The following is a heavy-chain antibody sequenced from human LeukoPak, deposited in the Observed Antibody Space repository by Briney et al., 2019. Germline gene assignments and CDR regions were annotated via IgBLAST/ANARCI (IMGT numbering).Heavy chain of an antibody. D-gene: IGHD2-21*02. CDR1: RFTISGYS. CDR3: AKDRVSGDAAFDC. Sequence: GGSLRLSCAAYRFTISGYSMNWVRQAPGKGLEWVSYISSSSSTIYYADSVKGRFTISRDNAKNSLYLQMNSLRAEARAAYYCAKDRVSGDAAFDCWGQGTLVTVSS. V-gene: IGHV3-48*01. CDR2: ISSSSSTI. J-gene: IGHJ4*02.